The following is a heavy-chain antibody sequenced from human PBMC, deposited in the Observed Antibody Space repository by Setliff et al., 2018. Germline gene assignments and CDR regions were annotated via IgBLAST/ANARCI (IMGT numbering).Heavy chain of an antibody. D-gene: IGHD2-21*02. J-gene: IGHJ4*02. V-gene: IGHV1-69-2*01. CDR1: GYTFTDYY. Sequence: ASVKVSCKASGYTFTDYYMHWVQQAPGKGLEWMGRVDPEDGHTKYAEKFQGRITISADMSLDIAHMELGSLTSEDTAVYYCARLSASVVSPVDHWGQGTLVTVSS. CDR3: ARLSASVVSPVDH. CDR2: VDPEDGHT.